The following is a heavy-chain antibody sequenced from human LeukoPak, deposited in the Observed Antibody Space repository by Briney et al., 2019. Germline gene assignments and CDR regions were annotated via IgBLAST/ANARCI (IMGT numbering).Heavy chain of an antibody. V-gene: IGHV3-7*01. J-gene: IGHJ4*02. D-gene: IGHD6-13*01. CDR2: IKQDGSEK. Sequence: PGGSLRLSCAASGFTFSSYSMNWVRQAPGKGLEWVANIKQDGSEKYYVDSVKGRFTISRDNAKNSLYLQMNSLRAEDTAVYYCARDDRRSSSCPTYWGQGTLVTVSS. CDR1: GFTFSSYS. CDR3: ARDDRRSSSCPTY.